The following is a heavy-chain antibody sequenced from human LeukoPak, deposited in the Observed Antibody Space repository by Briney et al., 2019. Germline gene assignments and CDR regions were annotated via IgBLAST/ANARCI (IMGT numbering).Heavy chain of an antibody. J-gene: IGHJ4*02. CDR3: ARGQRGFPY. D-gene: IGHD6-25*01. CDR2: SFYSGST. V-gene: IGHV4-59*01. CDR1: GGSINNYY. Sequence: SETLSLTCTVSGGSINNYYWSWIRQPPGKGLEWIGYSFYSGSTDYNPSLKSRVTISVDTSKNQFSLNLSSVTAADTAVYHCARGQRGFPYWGQGTVVTVSS.